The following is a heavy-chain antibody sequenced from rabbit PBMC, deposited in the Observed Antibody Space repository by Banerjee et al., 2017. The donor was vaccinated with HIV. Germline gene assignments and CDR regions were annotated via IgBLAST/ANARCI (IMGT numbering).Heavy chain of an antibody. V-gene: IGHV1S40*01. Sequence: QSLEESGGDLVKPGASLTLTCTASGFSFSSSYWIYWVRQAPGKGLEWIACIYAGSSGTTYYASWAKGRFTISKTSSTTVTLQMTSLTAADTATYFCARDLAGVTGWNFGLWGPGTLVTVS. CDR3: ARDLAGVTGWNFGL. CDR1: GFSFSSSYW. D-gene: IGHD4-1*01. J-gene: IGHJ4*01. CDR2: IYAGSSGTT.